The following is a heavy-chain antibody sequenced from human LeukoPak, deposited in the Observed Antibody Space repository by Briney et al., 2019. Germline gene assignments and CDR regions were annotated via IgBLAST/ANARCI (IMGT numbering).Heavy chain of an antibody. Sequence: GGSLRLSCAASGFTFSSYWMSWLRQAPGKGLEWVANIKQDGSEKYYVDSVKGRFTISRDNAKNSLYLQMNSLRAEDTAVYYCARAEGYSSSWYQYYFDYWGQGTLVTVSS. V-gene: IGHV3-7*01. CDR2: IKQDGSEK. D-gene: IGHD6-13*01. CDR1: GFTFSSYW. J-gene: IGHJ4*02. CDR3: ARAEGYSSSWYQYYFDY.